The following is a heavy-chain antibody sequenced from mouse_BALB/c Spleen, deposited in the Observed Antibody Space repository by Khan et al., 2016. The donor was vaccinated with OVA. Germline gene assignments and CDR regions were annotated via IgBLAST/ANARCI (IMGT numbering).Heavy chain of an antibody. Sequence: QVQLKESGGELARPGASVKMSCKASGYTFTSYTIHWIKKRPGQGLEWIGYINPSNGYTNYNQKFKDKATLTTDKSSTTAYLQLSSLTSDDSAVYNCVRDGAYHRNDGWFAYWGQGTLVTVSA. CDR2: INPSNGYT. D-gene: IGHD2-14*01. V-gene: IGHV1-4*01. CDR3: VRDGAYHRNDGWFAY. J-gene: IGHJ3*01. CDR1: GYTFTSYT.